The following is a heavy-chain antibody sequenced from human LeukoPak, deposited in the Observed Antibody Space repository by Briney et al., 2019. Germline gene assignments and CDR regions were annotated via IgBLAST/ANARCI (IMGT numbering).Heavy chain of an antibody. CDR2: IIPIFGTA. V-gene: IGHV1-69*13. D-gene: IGHD3-22*01. J-gene: IGHJ4*02. CDR1: GGTFSSYA. Sequence: SVKVSCKASGGTFSSYAISWVRQAPGQGLEWMGGIIPIFGTANYAQEFQCRVTITADESTSTAYMELSSLRPEDTAVYYCARRYYYDSSGYYYVYWGQGTLVTVSS. CDR3: ARRYYYDSSGYYYVY.